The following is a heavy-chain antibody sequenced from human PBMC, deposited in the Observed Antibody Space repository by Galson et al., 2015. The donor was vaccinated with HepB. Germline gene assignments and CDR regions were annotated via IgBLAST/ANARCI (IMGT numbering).Heavy chain of an antibody. V-gene: IGHV3-21*01. CDR1: GFTFSSYS. Sequence: SLRLSCAASGFTFSSYSMNWVRQAPGKGLEWVSSISSSSSYIYYADSVKGRFTISRDNAKNSLYLQMNSLRAEDTAVYYCARDTVEWLTHFYYYGMDVWGQGTTVTVSS. D-gene: IGHD3-3*01. CDR3: ARDTVEWLTHFYYYGMDV. CDR2: ISSSSSYI. J-gene: IGHJ6*02.